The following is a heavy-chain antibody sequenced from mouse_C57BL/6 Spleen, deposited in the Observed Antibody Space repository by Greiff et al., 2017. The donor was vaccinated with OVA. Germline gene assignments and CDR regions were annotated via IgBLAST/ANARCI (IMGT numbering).Heavy chain of an antibody. J-gene: IGHJ4*01. V-gene: IGHV5-9-1*02. D-gene: IGHD1-1*01. CDR2: ISSGGDYT. CDR1: GFTFSSYA. Sequence: DVKLVESGEGLVKPGGSLKLSCAASGFTFSSYAMSWVRQTPEKRLEWVAYISSGGDYTYYADTVKGRFTISRDNARNTLYLQMSSLKSEDTAMYYGTRNGPSSCYGSSSYYYAMDYWGQGTSVTVSS. CDR3: TRNGPSSCYGSSSYYYAMDY.